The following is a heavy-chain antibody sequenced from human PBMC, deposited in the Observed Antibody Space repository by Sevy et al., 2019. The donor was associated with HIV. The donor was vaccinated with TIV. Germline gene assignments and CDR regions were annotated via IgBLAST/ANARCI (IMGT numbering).Heavy chain of an antibody. CDR3: VKRAGSSGCKYYYLDV. V-gene: IGHV3-64D*06. CDR2: ISSNGGST. Sequence: GGSLRLSCSASGFTFSSYSMHWVRQAPGKGLEYVSAISSNGGSTYYADSVKGRFTISRDNSKNTLYLQMSSRRAEDTAVNNCVKRAGSSGCKYYYLDVGGKETRVTV. J-gene: IGHJ6*03. D-gene: IGHD6-19*01. CDR1: GFTFSSYS.